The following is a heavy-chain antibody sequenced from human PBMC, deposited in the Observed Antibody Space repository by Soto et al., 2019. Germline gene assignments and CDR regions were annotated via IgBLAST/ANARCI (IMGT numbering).Heavy chain of an antibody. J-gene: IGHJ5*02. CDR2: IHHSGST. CDR1: SASISSEQR. CDR3: ARSFGWYAIDP. Sequence: QMQLQESGPGLVKPSETLSLTCAVSSASISSEQRWTWVRQPPGKGLEWIGEIHHSGSTNKNPSLRSRIPMSVDKSKNQSSLNLNPVTDADTAVYYCARSFGWYAIDPWGQGTLVIVSS. D-gene: IGHD6-19*01. V-gene: IGHV4-4*02.